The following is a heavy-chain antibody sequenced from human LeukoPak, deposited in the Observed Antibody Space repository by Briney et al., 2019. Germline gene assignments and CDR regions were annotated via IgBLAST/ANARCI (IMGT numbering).Heavy chain of an antibody. CDR3: ASSSPSIAARTFDL. Sequence: PSETLSLTCAVYGGSFSGYYWSWFRQPPGKGLEWIGEINHSGSTNYNPSLKSRVTISVDTSKNQFSLKLSSVTAADTAVYYCASSSPSIAARTFDLWGRGTLVTVSS. D-gene: IGHD6-6*01. CDR2: INHSGST. J-gene: IGHJ2*01. CDR1: GGSFSGYY. V-gene: IGHV4-34*01.